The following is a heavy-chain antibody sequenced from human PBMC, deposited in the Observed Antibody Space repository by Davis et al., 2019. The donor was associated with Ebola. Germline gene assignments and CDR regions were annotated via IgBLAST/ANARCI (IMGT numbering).Heavy chain of an antibody. D-gene: IGHD3-3*01. CDR2: IISKANSFAT. J-gene: IGHJ4*02. Sequence: GESPKTPCAALGITFSASAVHWVRQASGKGLERVGRIISKANSFATEFAASVKGRFTISRDDSKNTAYLQMNSLKTEDTAVYYCSRHSPFRFLDYWGQGTLVTVSS. V-gene: IGHV3-73*01. CDR3: SRHSPFRFLDY. CDR1: GITFSASA.